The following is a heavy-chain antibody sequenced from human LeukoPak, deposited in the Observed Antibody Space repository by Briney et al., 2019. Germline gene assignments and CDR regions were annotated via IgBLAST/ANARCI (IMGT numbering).Heavy chain of an antibody. Sequence: QAGGSLRLSCAASGFTFSNYWMHWVRQGPGKGLVWVSRINGDGSIRTYADSVKGRFTISRDNAKNTLYLQMNSLRAEDTAVYHCARSSGEFDCWGQGTLVTVSS. CDR1: GFTFSNYW. CDR3: ARSSGEFDC. CDR2: INGDGSIR. J-gene: IGHJ4*02. V-gene: IGHV3-74*01.